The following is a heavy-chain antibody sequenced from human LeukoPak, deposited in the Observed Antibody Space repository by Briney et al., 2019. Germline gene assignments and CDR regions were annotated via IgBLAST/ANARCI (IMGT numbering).Heavy chain of an antibody. CDR2: IYTSGST. Sequence: PSQTLSLTCTVSGGSISSGSYYWSWIRQPAGKGLEWIGRIYTSGSTNYNPSLKSRVTISVDTSKNQFSLKLSSVTAADTAVYYCARDMKTLGGPLEWFPEWGAFDIWGQGTMVTVSS. J-gene: IGHJ3*02. CDR3: ARDMKTLGGPLEWFPEWGAFDI. CDR1: GGSISSGSYY. D-gene: IGHD3-3*01. V-gene: IGHV4-61*02.